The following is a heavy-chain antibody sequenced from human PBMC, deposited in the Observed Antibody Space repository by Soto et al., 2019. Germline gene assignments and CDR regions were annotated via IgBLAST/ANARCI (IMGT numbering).Heavy chain of an antibody. CDR2: INPNSGGT. CDR3: ARGRAIVSPGN. D-gene: IGHD2-21*01. V-gene: IGHV1-2*02. J-gene: IGHJ4*02. CDR1: GYTFTAYQ. Sequence: QVQLVQSGAEVKKPGASVKVSCKASGYTFTAYQMHWVRQAPGQGLEWMGWINPNSGGTNYAQKFQGRVTMTRDTSITTAYMELNRLTSDDTAVYYCARGRAIVSPGNWGQGTLVSVSS.